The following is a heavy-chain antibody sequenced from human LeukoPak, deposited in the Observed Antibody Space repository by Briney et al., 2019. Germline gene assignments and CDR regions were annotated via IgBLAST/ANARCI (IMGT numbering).Heavy chain of an antibody. D-gene: IGHD2-2*01. CDR3: ARRDGYCSSTSCYADYYYGMDV. V-gene: IGHV5-51*01. J-gene: IGHJ6*02. CDR1: GYSFTSYW. Sequence: GESLKISCKGSGYSFTSYWIGWVRQMPGKGLEWMGIIYPGDSDTRYSPSFQGQVTISADKSISTAYLQWSSLKASDTAMYYCARRDGYCSSTSCYADYYYGMDVWGQGTTVTVSS. CDR2: IYPGDSDT.